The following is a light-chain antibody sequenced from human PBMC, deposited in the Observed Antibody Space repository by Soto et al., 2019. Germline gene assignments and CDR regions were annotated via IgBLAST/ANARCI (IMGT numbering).Light chain of an antibody. V-gene: IGKV3-11*01. CDR2: DAS. CDR3: QQRSSWPIT. Sequence: EIVLTQSPSSLSLSPGERATLSCRASQSVTSYLAWYQQKPVQAPRRLINDASRRAPGIPDRFRGSGSGADFTHTISSLEPEDFAVYYCQQRSSWPITFGQGTRLQI. J-gene: IGKJ5*01. CDR1: QSVTSY.